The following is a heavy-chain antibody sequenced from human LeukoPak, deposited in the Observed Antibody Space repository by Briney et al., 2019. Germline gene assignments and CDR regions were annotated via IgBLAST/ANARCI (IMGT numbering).Heavy chain of an antibody. J-gene: IGHJ4*02. Sequence: GGSLRLSSAASGFSFSSYSMNWVRQAPGQGLEWVASISSSSDYIDYSDSVKARFTISRDSAKNSLYLQMNSLRAEDTAVYYCARDPWGALGYWGLGTLVTVSS. CDR1: GFSFSSYS. CDR3: ARDPWGALGY. CDR2: ISSSSDYI. D-gene: IGHD1-26*01. V-gene: IGHV3-21*01.